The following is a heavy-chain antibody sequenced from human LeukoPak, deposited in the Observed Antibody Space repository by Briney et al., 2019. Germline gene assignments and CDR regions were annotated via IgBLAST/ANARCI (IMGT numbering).Heavy chain of an antibody. V-gene: IGHV3-30-3*01. D-gene: IGHD3-3*01. CDR3: ARDLNYDFWSGYST. Sequence: PGGSLRLSCAASGFTFSSYAMHWVRQAPGKGLEWVAVISYDGSNKYYADSVKGRFTISRDNSKNTLYLQMNSLRAEDTAVYYCARDLNYDFWSGYSTWGQGTLVTVSS. J-gene: IGHJ5*02. CDR1: GFTFSSYA. CDR2: ISYDGSNK.